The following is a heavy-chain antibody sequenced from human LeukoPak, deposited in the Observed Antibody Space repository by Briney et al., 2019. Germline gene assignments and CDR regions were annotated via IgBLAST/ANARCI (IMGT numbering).Heavy chain of an antibody. Sequence: GGSLRLSCAASGFTFSSDSMNWVRQAPGKGLEWVSSISSSSSYIYYADSVKGRFTISRDNAKNSLYLQMNTLRAEDTGVYYCARGAAAGFGGDWGQGTLVSVSS. V-gene: IGHV3-21*01. CDR1: GFTFSSDS. J-gene: IGHJ4*02. CDR3: ARGAAAGFGGD. CDR2: ISSSSSYI. D-gene: IGHD6-13*01.